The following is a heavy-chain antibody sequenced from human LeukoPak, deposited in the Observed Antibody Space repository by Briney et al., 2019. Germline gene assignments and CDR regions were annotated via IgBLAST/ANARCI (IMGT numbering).Heavy chain of an antibody. Sequence: PSGTLSLTCAVSGGSISSSNWWSWVRQPPGKGLEWIGEIYHSGSTNYNPSLKSRVTISADKSKNQFSLKLSSVTAADTAVYYCARILGIPLVSAFDYWGQGTLVTVSS. CDR2: IYHSGST. CDR1: GGSISSSNW. CDR3: ARILGIPLVSAFDY. V-gene: IGHV4-4*02. J-gene: IGHJ4*02. D-gene: IGHD7-27*01.